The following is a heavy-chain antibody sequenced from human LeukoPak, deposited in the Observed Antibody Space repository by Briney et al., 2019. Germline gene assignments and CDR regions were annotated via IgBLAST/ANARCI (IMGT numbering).Heavy chain of an antibody. D-gene: IGHD3-16*01. Sequence: ASETLSLTCTVSGGSISSGGYYGSWIRQHPGKGLEWIGYIYYSGSTYYNPSLKSRVTISVDTSKNQFSLKLSSVTVADTAVYYCGREGGARLGGGAFDIWGQGTMVTVSS. V-gene: IGHV4-31*03. J-gene: IGHJ3*02. CDR1: GGSISSGGYY. CDR3: GREGGARLGGGAFDI. CDR2: IYYSGST.